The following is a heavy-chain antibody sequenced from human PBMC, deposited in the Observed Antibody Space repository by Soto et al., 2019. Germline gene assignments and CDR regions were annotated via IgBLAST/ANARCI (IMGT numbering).Heavy chain of an antibody. V-gene: IGHV3-30*14. CDR1: GFTFSIYA. Sequence: QVQLVESGGGVVQPGRSLRLSCAASGFTFSIYAMHWVRQAPGKGLEWVAVISYYGSNKYYADSVKGRFTISRDNSKNTLCLQMNSLRADYTAVDYCGRAHWDSYFDYWGQGTLVTVSS. CDR3: GRAHWDSYFDY. D-gene: IGHD1-26*01. CDR2: ISYYGSNK. J-gene: IGHJ4*02.